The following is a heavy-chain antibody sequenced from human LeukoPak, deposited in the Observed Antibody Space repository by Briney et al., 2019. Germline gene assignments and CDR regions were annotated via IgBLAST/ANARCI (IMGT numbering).Heavy chain of an antibody. CDR1: GGSISSGSYY. J-gene: IGHJ4*02. CDR2: VYTSGST. CDR3: ARARGGGSYRGYYFDY. D-gene: IGHD1-26*01. V-gene: IGHV4-61*02. Sequence: SETLSLTCTVSGGSISSGSYYWGWIRQPAGKGLEWIGRVYTSGSTNYNPSLKSRVTLSVDTSQNQRSLKLSSVTAADTAVYYCARARGGGSYRGYYFDYWGQGTLVTVSS.